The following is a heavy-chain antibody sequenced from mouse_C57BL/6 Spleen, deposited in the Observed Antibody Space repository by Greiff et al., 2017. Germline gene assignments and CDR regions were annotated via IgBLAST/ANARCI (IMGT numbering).Heavy chain of an antibody. CDR3: ARLPHYGSSYGYAMDY. J-gene: IGHJ4*01. D-gene: IGHD1-1*01. V-gene: IGHV3-6*01. CDR1: GYSITSGYY. CDR2: ISYDGSN. Sequence: EVKLLESGPGLVKPSQSLSLTCSVTGYSITSGYYWNWIRQFPGNKLEWMGYISYDGSNNYNPSLKNRISITRDTSKNQFFLKLNSVTTEDTATYYCARLPHYGSSYGYAMDYWGQGTSVTVSS.